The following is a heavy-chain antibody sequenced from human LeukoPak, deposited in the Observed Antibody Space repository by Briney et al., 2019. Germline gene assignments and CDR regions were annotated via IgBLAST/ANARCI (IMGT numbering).Heavy chain of an antibody. CDR1: GDSISSKFY. J-gene: IGHJ4*02. Sequence: PSETLSLTCTVSGDSISSKFYWAWLRQPPGQGLEWIGTVFYSGTTYYNPSLESRVTISVDTSKTQFSLRLSSVTAADTAVYYCARHFGPSAFDYWGQGTLVTVSS. V-gene: IGHV4-39*01. CDR2: VFYSGTT. D-gene: IGHD3-10*01. CDR3: ARHFGPSAFDY.